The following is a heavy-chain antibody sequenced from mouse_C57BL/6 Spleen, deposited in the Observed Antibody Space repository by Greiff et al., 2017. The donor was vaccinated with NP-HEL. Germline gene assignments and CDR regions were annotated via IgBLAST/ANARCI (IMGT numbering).Heavy chain of an antibody. CDR1: GYTFTDYY. J-gene: IGHJ2*01. V-gene: IGHV1-26*01. CDR2: INPNNGGT. D-gene: IGHD3-2*02. CDR3: ARQLRLFDY. Sequence: EVQLQQSGPELVKPGASVKISCKASGYTFTDYYMNWVKQSPGKSLEWIGDINPNNGGTSYNQKFKGKATLTVDKSSSTAYMELRSLTSEDSAVYYCARQLRLFDYWGQGTTLTVSS.